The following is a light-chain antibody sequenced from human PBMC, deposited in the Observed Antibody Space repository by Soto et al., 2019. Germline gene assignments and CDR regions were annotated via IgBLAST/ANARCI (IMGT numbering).Light chain of an antibody. Sequence: EIVFTQSPGILSLYTGERATLSCRANDILSSGFLAWYQQRRGQAPRLLIYGASTRATGIPDRFSGGGSETDFILTISRVEPEDFAMYYCQHYENSPITFGPGRLLEVK. CDR3: QHYENSPIT. CDR1: DILSSGF. V-gene: IGKV3-20*01. J-gene: IGKJ5*01. CDR2: GAS.